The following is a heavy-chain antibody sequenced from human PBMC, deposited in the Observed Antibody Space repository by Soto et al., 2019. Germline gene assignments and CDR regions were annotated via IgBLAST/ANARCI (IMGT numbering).Heavy chain of an antibody. CDR1: GFTFSSHV. V-gene: IGHV3-23*01. CDR3: GKDPGGAYCSGGICYPPEY. CDR2: ISGTGGT. J-gene: IGHJ4*02. Sequence: EVQLWESGGGLVQPGGSLRLSCAVSGFTFSSHVMSWVRQAPGKGLEWVSAISGTGGTYYADSVKGRFTISRDNSKNALYLQMNKLRDEDHAVYYFGKDPGGAYCSGGICYPPEYWGQGTLVIVSS. D-gene: IGHD2-15*01.